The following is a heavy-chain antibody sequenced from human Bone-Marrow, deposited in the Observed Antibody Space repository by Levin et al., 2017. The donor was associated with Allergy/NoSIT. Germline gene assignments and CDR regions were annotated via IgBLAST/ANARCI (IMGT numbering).Heavy chain of an antibody. J-gene: IGHJ4*02. CDR1: GASITSPDYY. Sequence: SETLSLTCSVSGASITSPDYYWTWVRQPPGKGLEWIGHISYTGTTHYHPSLKSRVTISVDTSKSQFSLKLNSVTAADTAVYFCVRGAYVTDSDRRLDYWGQGTLVTVSS. D-gene: IGHD3-16*01. CDR3: VRGAYVTDSDRRLDY. V-gene: IGHV4-30-4*01. CDR2: ISYTGTT.